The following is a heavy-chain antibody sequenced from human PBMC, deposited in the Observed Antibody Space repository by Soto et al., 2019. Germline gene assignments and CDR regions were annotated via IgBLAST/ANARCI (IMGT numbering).Heavy chain of an antibody. CDR2: ISYDGSNK. CDR3: AKDRRRGITIFGVVIDYYYYGMDV. D-gene: IGHD3-3*01. J-gene: IGHJ6*02. CDR1: GFTFSSYG. Sequence: GGSLRLSCAASGFTFSSYGMHWVRQAPGKGLEWVAVISYDGSNKYYADSVKGRFTISRDNSKNTLYLQMNSLRAEDTAVYYCAKDRRRGITIFGVVIDYYYYGMDVWGQGTTVTVSS. V-gene: IGHV3-30*18.